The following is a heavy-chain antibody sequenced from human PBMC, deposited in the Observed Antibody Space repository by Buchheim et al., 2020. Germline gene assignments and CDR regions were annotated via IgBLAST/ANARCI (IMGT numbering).Heavy chain of an antibody. CDR3: ARRYYYDSSGYYSY. V-gene: IGHV4-34*01. D-gene: IGHD3-22*01. J-gene: IGHJ4*02. CDR2: INHSGST. Sequence: QVQLQQWGAGLLKPSETLSLTCAVYGGSFSGYYCSWIRQPPGKGLEWIGEINHSGSTNYNPSLKSRVTISVDTSKNQFSLKLSSVTAADTAVYYCARRYYYDSSGYYSYWGQGTL. CDR1: GGSFSGYY.